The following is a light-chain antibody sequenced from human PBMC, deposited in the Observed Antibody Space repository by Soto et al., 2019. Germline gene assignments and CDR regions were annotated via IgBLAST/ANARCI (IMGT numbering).Light chain of an antibody. Sequence: ALTQPASVSGSPGQSITISCTGTSSDVGGYNYVSWYQQHPGKAPKLMIYDVSNRPSGVSNRFSGSKSGNTASLTISGLQAEDEADYYCSSYTSSSTPCVFGTGTKVTVL. CDR3: SSYTSSSTPCV. V-gene: IGLV2-14*01. CDR1: SSDVGGYNY. CDR2: DVS. J-gene: IGLJ1*01.